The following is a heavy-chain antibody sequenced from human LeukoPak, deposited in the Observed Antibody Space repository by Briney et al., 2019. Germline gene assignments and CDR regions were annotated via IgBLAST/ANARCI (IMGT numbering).Heavy chain of an antibody. D-gene: IGHD3-22*01. V-gene: IGHV3-7*01. CDR3: ARGLAYYYDSSGYEWFDP. J-gene: IGHJ5*02. Sequence: GGSLRLSCAASGFTFSSYWMSWVRQAPGKGLEWVANIKQDGSEKYYVDSVKGRFTISRDNAKNSLYLQINSLRAEDTAVYYCARGLAYYYDSSGYEWFDPWGQGTLVTVSS. CDR1: GFTFSSYW. CDR2: IKQDGSEK.